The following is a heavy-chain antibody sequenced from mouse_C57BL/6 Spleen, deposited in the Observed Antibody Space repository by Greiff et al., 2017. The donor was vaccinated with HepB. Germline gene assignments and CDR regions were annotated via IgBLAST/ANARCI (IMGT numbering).Heavy chain of an antibody. CDR2: INPSNGGT. CDR3: ARSLYGRLRRYFDV. V-gene: IGHV1-53*01. CDR1: GYTFTSYW. Sequence: QVQLQQPGTELVKPGASVKLSCKASGYTFTSYWMNWVKQRPGQGLEWIGNINPSNGGTNYNEKFKSKATLTVDNSSSTAYLQLSSLTSEDSAVYYWARSLYGRLRRYFDVWGTGTTVTVSS. J-gene: IGHJ1*03. D-gene: IGHD2-4*01.